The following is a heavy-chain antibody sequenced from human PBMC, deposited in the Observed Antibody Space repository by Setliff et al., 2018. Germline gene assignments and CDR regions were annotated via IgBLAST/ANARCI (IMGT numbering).Heavy chain of an antibody. CDR2: IYTSGST. V-gene: IGHV4-4*08. CDR3: ARLGTTIPTSGTWTYYYYYYMDV. J-gene: IGHJ6*03. CDR1: GGSISSYY. Sequence: SETLSLTCTVSGGSISSYYWSWIRQPPGKGPEWIGYIYTSGSTNYNPSLKSRVTISVDTSKNQFSLKVSSVTAADTAVYYCARLGTTIPTSGTWTYYYYYYMDVWGKGTTVTVSS. D-gene: IGHD2-21*01.